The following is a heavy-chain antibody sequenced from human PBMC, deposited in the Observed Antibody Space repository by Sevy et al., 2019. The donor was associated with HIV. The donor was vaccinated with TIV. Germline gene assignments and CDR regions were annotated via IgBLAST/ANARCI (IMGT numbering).Heavy chain of an antibody. J-gene: IGHJ6*02. V-gene: IGHV4-39*01. Sequence: SETLSLTCTVSGGSITSSGHYWGWIRQSPGKGLEWIGAVYYVGNSYANPSLTSRVTISADTSKNLFSLRLTSLPAADTAIYYCARVAGGENYDYGIDVWGLGTSVTVSS. CDR3: ARVAGGENYDYGIDV. CDR1: GGSITSSGHY. D-gene: IGHD2-21*01. CDR2: VYYVGNS.